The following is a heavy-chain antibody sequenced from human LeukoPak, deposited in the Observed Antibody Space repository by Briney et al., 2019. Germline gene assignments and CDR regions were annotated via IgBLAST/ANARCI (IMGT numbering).Heavy chain of an antibody. CDR3: ARSPHNSAWYEKWFDP. CDR2: IYYSGST. J-gene: IGHJ5*02. Sequence: PSETLSLTCTVSGGSISSGGYYWSWIRQHPGKGLEWIGYIYYSGSTYYNPSLKSRVTISVDTSKNQFSLKLSSVTAADTAVFYCARSPHNSAWYEKWFDPWGQGTLVTVSS. CDR1: GGSISSGGYY. V-gene: IGHV4-31*03. D-gene: IGHD6-19*01.